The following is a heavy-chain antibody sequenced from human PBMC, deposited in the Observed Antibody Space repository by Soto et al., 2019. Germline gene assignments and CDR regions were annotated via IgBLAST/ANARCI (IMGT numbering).Heavy chain of an antibody. CDR2: IKQDGGEK. CDR3: TRDDHYSSQD. CDR1: GFTFSRYW. V-gene: IGHV3-7*05. J-gene: IGHJ4*02. D-gene: IGHD6-13*01. Sequence: EVQLVESGGGLVQPGGSLRLSCAASGFTFSRYWMTWVRQAPGKGLEWVANIKQDGGEKYYVDSVKGRFTISRDNAENSLYLQMNSLRVEDTAVYYCTRDDHYSSQDWGQGTLVTVSS.